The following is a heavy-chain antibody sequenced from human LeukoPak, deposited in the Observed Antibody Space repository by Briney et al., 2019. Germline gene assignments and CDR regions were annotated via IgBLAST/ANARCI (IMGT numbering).Heavy chain of an antibody. CDR3: TRGRDTGGGYDWFDP. D-gene: IGHD7-27*01. Sequence: SETLSLTCTVSGGSVNNYYWNWIRQPPGKGLEWIGYIYYSGRTNYNPSLKSRVTILVDTSKNQFSLNLSSVTAADTAVYYCTRGRDTGGGYDWFDPWGQGTLVTVSS. CDR1: GGSVNNYY. CDR2: IYYSGRT. V-gene: IGHV4-59*02. J-gene: IGHJ5*02.